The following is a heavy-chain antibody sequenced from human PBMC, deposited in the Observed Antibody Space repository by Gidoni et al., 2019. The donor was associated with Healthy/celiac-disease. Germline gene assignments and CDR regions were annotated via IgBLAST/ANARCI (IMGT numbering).Heavy chain of an antibody. CDR2: IKSKTDGGTT. Sequence: EVQLVASGGGLVKTGGSLRISCAASGSTFSSAWMNWVRKAPGKGLEGGGRIKSKTDGGTTDYSAPVKGRFTISRDDSKNTRYLQMNSLKTEDTAVYYCTTDLITMIVVVITTVDYWGQGTLVTVSS. CDR3: TTDLITMIVVVITTVDY. D-gene: IGHD3-22*01. V-gene: IGHV3-15*07. CDR1: GSTFSSAW. J-gene: IGHJ4*02.